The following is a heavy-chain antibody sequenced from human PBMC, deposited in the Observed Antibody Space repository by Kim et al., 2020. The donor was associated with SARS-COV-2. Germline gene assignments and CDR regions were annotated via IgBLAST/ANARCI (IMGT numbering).Heavy chain of an antibody. D-gene: IGHD1-7*01. V-gene: IGHV4-59*01. Sequence: YNPSLRSRVTRSLDTSQDQFSLKLSSVTAADAAVYFCARAISVTGTEWFDPGGQGTLVTVSS. CDR3: ARAISVTGTEWFDP. J-gene: IGHJ5*02.